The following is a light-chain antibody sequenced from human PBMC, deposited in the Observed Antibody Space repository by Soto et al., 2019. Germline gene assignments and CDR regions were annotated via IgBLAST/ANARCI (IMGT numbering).Light chain of an antibody. CDR3: QQSYSSPFT. CDR2: AAS. V-gene: IGKV1-39*01. CDR1: QIISSY. J-gene: IGKJ3*01. Sequence: DIPMTQSPSSLSASVGDRVTITCRASQIISSYLNWYQQKPGKAPKLLIYAASSLQSGVPSRFSGSGSGTDFTLTISNLQPEDFATYFCQQSYSSPFTYGPGTKVDIK.